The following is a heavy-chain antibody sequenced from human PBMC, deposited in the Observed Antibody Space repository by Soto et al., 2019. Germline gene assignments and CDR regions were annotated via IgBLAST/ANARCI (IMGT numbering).Heavy chain of an antibody. D-gene: IGHD3-10*01. CDR3: AGVGMGGVIIFREGGTPTY. Sequence: QVQLVESGGGLVKPGGSLRLSCAASGFTFSDYYMSWIRQAPGKGLEWVSYISSSGSTIYYADSVKGRFTISRDNAKNSLDLQMNGVRGEDRGVYYWAGVGMGGVIIFREGGTPTYWGQGTLVTVSS. V-gene: IGHV3-11*01. J-gene: IGHJ4*02. CDR2: ISSSGSTI. CDR1: GFTFSDYY.